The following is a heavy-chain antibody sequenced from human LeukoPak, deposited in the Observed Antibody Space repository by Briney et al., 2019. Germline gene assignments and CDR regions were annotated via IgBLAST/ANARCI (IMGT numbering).Heavy chain of an antibody. CDR2: IYNSGST. CDR3: ARDGNYGGNSGDY. V-gene: IGHV4-31*03. D-gene: IGHD4-23*01. Sequence: NPSETLSLTCNVSGGSISSGGHYWSWIRQHPGKGLEWIGYIYNSGSTYYNPSLKSRVTISVDRSKNQFSLKLSSVTAADTAVYYCARDGNYGGNSGDYWGQGTLVTVSS. CDR1: GGSISSGGHY. J-gene: IGHJ4*02.